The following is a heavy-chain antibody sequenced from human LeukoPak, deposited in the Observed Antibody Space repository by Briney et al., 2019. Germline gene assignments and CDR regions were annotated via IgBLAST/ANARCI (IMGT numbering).Heavy chain of an antibody. CDR2: IDPSDSYT. CDR1: GYSFTSYW. J-gene: IGHJ6*04. V-gene: IGHV5-10-1*01. D-gene: IGHD6-13*01. Sequence: GESLKISCKGSGYSFTSYWISWVRQMPGKGVEWMGRIDPSDSYTNYSPSFQGHVTISADKSISTAYLQWSSLKASDTAMYYCARHGGAAYYYGMDVWGKGTTVTVSS. CDR3: ARHGGAAYYYGMDV.